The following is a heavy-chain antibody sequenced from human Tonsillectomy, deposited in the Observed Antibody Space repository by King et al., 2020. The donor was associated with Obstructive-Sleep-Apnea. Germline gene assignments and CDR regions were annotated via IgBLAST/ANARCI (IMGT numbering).Heavy chain of an antibody. Sequence: DSVKGRFTISRDNAKNSLYLQMSSLRAEDTAVYYCARDLSTITTGGTYHGLDVWGQGTTVTVS. V-gene: IGHV3-11*06. J-gene: IGHJ6*02. D-gene: IGHD4-11*01. CDR3: ARDLSTITTGGTYHGLDV.